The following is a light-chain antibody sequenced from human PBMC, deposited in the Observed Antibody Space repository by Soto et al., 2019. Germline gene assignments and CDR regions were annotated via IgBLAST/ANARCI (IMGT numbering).Light chain of an antibody. CDR2: GAY. CDR1: QNINHY. V-gene: IGKV1-39*01. J-gene: IGKJ2*01. CDR3: HQSYTLPNT. Sequence: DTQMTQSPSSLSASVGDRVTITCRASQNINHYLNWYQHQPGKAPKLLIYGAYRLQSGVPSRFSGGGSGTDFTLTITNLQPEDFETYYCHQSYTLPNTFGQGTNLEIK.